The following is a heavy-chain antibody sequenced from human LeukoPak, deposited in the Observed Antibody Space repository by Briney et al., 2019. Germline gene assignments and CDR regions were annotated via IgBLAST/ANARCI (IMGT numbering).Heavy chain of an antibody. V-gene: IGHV3-23*01. Sequence: VQPGGSLRLSCAATGFTFSSYAMSWVRQAPGRGLEWVSAISDSGDSTYYAGSVKGRFTISRDNSKSTLYLQMNSLRAEDTAVYYCAKPIVGPKRTHFDSWGQGTLVTVSS. CDR2: ISDSGDST. CDR1: GFTFSSYA. D-gene: IGHD1-26*01. J-gene: IGHJ4*02. CDR3: AKPIVGPKRTHFDS.